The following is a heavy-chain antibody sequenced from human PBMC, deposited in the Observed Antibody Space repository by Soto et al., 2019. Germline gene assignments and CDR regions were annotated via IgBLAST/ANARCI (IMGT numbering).Heavy chain of an antibody. V-gene: IGHV3-30-3*01. CDR3: AREWGSGWYLDY. J-gene: IGHJ4*02. CDR2: ISNDGSNK. CDR1: RFTFSSYA. Sequence: QEQLVESGGGVVQPGRSLRLSCAASRFTFSSYALHWVRQAPGKGLEWVSVISNDGSNKYYAESVKGRFTISRDNSNNTLYLQMNSLRAEDTAVYYCAREWGSGWYLDYWGQGTLVTVSS. D-gene: IGHD6-19*01.